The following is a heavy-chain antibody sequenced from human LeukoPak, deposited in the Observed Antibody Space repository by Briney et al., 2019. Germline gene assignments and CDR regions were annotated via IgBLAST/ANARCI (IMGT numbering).Heavy chain of an antibody. J-gene: IGHJ6*03. CDR2: ISDSGGST. Sequence: GGSLRLSCAASGFTFSTYAMSWVRQAPGKRLEWVSAISDSGGSTYYADSVKGRFTTSRDNSKNTLYLQMNSLRAEDTAVYYCAKSRIAKYYYYMDVWGKGTTVTVSS. CDR3: AKSRIAKYYYYMDV. D-gene: IGHD6-13*01. CDR1: GFTFSTYA. V-gene: IGHV3-23*01.